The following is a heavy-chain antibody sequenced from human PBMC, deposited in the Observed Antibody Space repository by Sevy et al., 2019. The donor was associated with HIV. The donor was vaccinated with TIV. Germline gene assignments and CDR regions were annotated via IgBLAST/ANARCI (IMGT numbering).Heavy chain of an antibody. D-gene: IGHD3-10*01. J-gene: IGHJ4*02. V-gene: IGHV5-51*01. CDR3: ARRPMVQGDFFDY. CDR1: GYSFTSYW. Sequence: GGSLRLSCKGSGYSFTSYWIGWVRQMPGKGLEWMGIIYPGDSDTRYSPSFQGQVTISADKSISTAYLQWSSLKALDTAMYYCARRPMVQGDFFDYWGQGTLVTVSS. CDR2: IYPGDSDT.